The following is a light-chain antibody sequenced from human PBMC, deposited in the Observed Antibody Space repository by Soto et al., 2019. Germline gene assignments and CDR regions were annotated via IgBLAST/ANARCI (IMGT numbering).Light chain of an antibody. CDR2: ENN. CDR1: SSNIGNNY. V-gene: IGLV1-51*02. Sequence: QSVLTQPPSLSAAPGQTATISCSGSSSNIGNNYVSWYQQLPGTAPKLLIYENNKRPSGIPDRFSGSKSGTSATLGITGLQTGDEADYYCGTWDSSLSVVFGGGTKLTVL. J-gene: IGLJ2*01. CDR3: GTWDSSLSVV.